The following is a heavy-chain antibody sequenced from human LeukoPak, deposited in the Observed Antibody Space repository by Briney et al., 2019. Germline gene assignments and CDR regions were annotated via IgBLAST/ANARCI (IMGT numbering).Heavy chain of an antibody. V-gene: IGHV4-59*01. CDR1: GGSISSYY. Sequence: PSETLSLTCTVSGGSISSYYWSWIRQPPGKGLEWIGYIYYSGSTNYNPSLKSRVTISVDTSKNQFSLKLSSVTAADTAVYYCARGRFYYYYYGMDVWGQGTTVTVSS. CDR3: ARGRFYYYYYGMDV. CDR2: IYYSGST. J-gene: IGHJ6*02.